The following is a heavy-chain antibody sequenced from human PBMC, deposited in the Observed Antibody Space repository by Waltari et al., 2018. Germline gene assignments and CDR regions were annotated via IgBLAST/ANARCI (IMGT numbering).Heavy chain of an antibody. CDR1: GFSFSSYA. D-gene: IGHD2-8*01. V-gene: IGHV3-23*01. Sequence: EVQLLESGGGLVQPGGSLRLSCAASGFSFSSYAMSWVRQAPGKGLEWVAASSGSGGRTYYADAVKGRFTISRDNAKNSLYLQMNSLRAEDTAVYYCAVWQKGAFDIWGQVTMVNVSS. J-gene: IGHJ3*02. CDR2: SSGSGGRT. CDR3: AVWQKGAFDI.